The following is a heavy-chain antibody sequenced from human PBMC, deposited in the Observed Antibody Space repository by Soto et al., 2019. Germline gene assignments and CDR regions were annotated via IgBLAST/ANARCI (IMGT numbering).Heavy chain of an antibody. D-gene: IGHD3-22*01. CDR1: GGTFSSYA. J-gene: IGHJ4*02. V-gene: IGHV1-69*01. CDR3: ARGDYYDSSCYYSNAYHFDY. CDR2: IIPIFGTA. Sequence: QVQLVQSGAEVKKPGSSVKVSCKASGGTFSSYAISWVRQAPGHGLEWMGGIIPIFGTANYAQKFQGRVTISADEAKNTAYMEMNSLRSEDTAVYYCARGDYYDSSCYYSNAYHFDYWGQGTLVTVSS.